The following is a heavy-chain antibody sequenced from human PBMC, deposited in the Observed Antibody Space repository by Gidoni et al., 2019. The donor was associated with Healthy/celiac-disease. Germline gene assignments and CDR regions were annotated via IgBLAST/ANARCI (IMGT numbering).Heavy chain of an antibody. Sequence: QLQLQESGPRLVKPSETLSLPCTVSGCSISRNSYYWGWIRQPPGKGLGWIGSIYYSGSTYYNPSLKSRVTISVDTSKNQFSLKLSSVTAADTAVYYCARHGGRIVGGYFDYWGQGTLVTVSS. CDR1: GCSISRNSYY. J-gene: IGHJ4*02. D-gene: IGHD1-26*01. CDR3: ARHGGRIVGGYFDY. V-gene: IGHV4-39*01. CDR2: IYYSGST.